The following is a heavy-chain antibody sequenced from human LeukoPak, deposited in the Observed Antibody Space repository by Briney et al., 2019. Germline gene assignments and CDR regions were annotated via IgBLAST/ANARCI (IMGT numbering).Heavy chain of an antibody. J-gene: IGHJ1*01. D-gene: IGHD4-23*01. CDR2: INPNSGGT. Sequence: ATVKVSCKASGYTFTGYYMHWVRQAPGQGLEWMGWINPNSGGTNYAQKFQGRVTMTRDTSISTAYMELSRLRSDDTAVYYCASRAYGGNSPEYFQHWGQGTLVTVSS. V-gene: IGHV1-2*02. CDR1: GYTFTGYY. CDR3: ASRAYGGNSPEYFQH.